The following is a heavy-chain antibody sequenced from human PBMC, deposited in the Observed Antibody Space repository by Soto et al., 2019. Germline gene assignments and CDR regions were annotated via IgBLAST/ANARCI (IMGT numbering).Heavy chain of an antibody. CDR3: ARGDWWLFDS. V-gene: IGHV1-3*05. CDR1: GYTFTSYA. Sequence: QVQLVQSGAEEKKPGASVKVSCMASGYTFTSYAIHWVRQAPGQRLEWMGWINAGNGNTKYSQKFQGRVTITRDTSATTAYMELSSLKSEDTAVYYCARGDWWLFDSWGQGTLVTVSS. D-gene: IGHD2-8*02. CDR2: INAGNGNT. J-gene: IGHJ4*02.